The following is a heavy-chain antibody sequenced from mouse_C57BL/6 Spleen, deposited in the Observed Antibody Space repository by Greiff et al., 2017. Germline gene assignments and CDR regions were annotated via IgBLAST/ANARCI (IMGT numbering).Heavy chain of an antibody. J-gene: IGHJ3*01. CDR1: GFTFSSYA. CDR2: ISDGGSYT. V-gene: IGHV5-4*01. CDR3: ARDRLTFAY. D-gene: IGHD2-4*01. Sequence: EVKLVESGGGLVKPGGSLKLSCAASGFTFSSYAMSWVRQTPEKRLEWVATISDGGSYTYYPDNVKGRFTISRDNAKNNLYLQMSHLKSEDTAMYYCARDRLTFAYWGQGTLVTVSA.